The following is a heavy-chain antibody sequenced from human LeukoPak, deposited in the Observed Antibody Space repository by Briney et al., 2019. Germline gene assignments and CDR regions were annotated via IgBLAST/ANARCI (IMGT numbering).Heavy chain of an antibody. CDR2: ISGSGGST. CDR3: AKDWGHSSGWYDY. J-gene: IGHJ4*02. CDR1: GFTFNNYA. Sequence: PGGSLRLSCAASGFTFNNYAMSWVRQAPGKGLEWVSAISGSGGSTYYADSVKGRFTISRDNSKNTLYLQMNSLRAEDTAVYYCAKDWGHSSGWYDYWGQGTLVTVSS. D-gene: IGHD6-19*01. V-gene: IGHV3-23*01.